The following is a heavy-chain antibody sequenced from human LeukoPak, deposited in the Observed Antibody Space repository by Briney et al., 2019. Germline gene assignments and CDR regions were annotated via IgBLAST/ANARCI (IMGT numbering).Heavy chain of an antibody. CDR3: ARSQDSSGWYAALLDFDY. V-gene: IGHV1-46*01. CDR2: INPSGGST. CDR1: GYTFTSYY. D-gene: IGHD6-19*01. Sequence: EASVKVSCKASGYTFTSYYMHWVRQAPGQGLEWMGIINPSGGSTSYAQKFQGRVTMTRDTSTSTVYMELSSLRSEDTAVYYCARSQDSSGWYAALLDFDYWGQGTLVTVSS. J-gene: IGHJ4*02.